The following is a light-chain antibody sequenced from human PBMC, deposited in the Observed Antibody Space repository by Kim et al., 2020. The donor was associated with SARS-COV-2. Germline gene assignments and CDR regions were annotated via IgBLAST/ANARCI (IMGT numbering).Light chain of an antibody. CDR1: QSLLYSDGYNC. J-gene: IGKJ1*01. Sequence: PSAISSRSCQSLLYSDGYNCLDWCLQKPVQSPQLLIYLSSNRASGIPHRFSGSGSGTDLTLKISRVEAEDVGVYYCIQPLQPPWTFGQGTKVDIK. CDR2: LSS. CDR3: IQPLQPPWT. V-gene: IGKV2-28*01.